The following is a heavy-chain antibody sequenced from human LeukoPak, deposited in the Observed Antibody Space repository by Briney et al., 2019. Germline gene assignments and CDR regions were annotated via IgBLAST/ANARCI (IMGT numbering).Heavy chain of an antibody. J-gene: IGHJ6*02. CDR3: ARDPDYYYGMDV. CDR2: ISAYNGNT. CDR1: GYAFTSFG. V-gene: IGHV1-18*01. Sequence: ASVKVSCKASGYAFTSFGISWARQAPGQWLEWMGWISAYNGNTNYAQKLQGRVTMTTDTSTSTAYMELRSLRSDDTAVYYCARDPDYYYGMDVWGQGTTVTVSS.